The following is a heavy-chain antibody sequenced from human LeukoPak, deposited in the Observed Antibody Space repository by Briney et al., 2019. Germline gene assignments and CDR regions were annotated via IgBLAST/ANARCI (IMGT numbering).Heavy chain of an antibody. CDR2: IPYDGSNK. V-gene: IGHV3-30*19. CDR1: VFTFSSYG. CDR3: ARAEGYGGELDS. Sequence: GGSLRLSCAASVFTFSSYGMYWVRQAPGKGLEWVAVIPYDGSNKYYADSVKGRFTISSENSKNRLYLQMNSLRAEDTAVYYCARAEGYGGELDSWGQGTPVTVSS. D-gene: IGHD4-23*01. J-gene: IGHJ4*02.